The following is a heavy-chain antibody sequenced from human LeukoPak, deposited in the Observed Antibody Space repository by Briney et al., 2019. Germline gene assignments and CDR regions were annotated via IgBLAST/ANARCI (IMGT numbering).Heavy chain of an antibody. CDR2: IYTSGST. CDR1: GGSISSYY. J-gene: IGHJ4*02. V-gene: IGHV4-4*07. D-gene: IGHD6-13*01. CDR3: ARGLAAAGFFDY. Sequence: PSETLPLTCTVSGGSISSYYWSWIRQPAGKGLEWIGRIYTSGSTNYNPSLKSRVTISVDKSKNQFSLKLSSVTAADTAVYYCARGLAAAGFFDYWGQGTLVTVSS.